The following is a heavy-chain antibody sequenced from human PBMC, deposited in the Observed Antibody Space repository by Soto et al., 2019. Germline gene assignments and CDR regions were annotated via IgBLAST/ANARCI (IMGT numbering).Heavy chain of an antibody. V-gene: IGHV3-48*03. J-gene: IGHJ6*02. D-gene: IGHD6-19*01. Sequence: HPGGSLRLSCAASGFTFSSYEMNWVRQAPGKGLEWVSYISSSGSTIYYADSVKGRFTISRDNAKNSLYLQMNSLRAEDTAVYYCARIRVAGYGVYRIGGMDVWGQGTTVTVSS. CDR2: ISSSGSTI. CDR1: GFTFSSYE. CDR3: ARIRVAGYGVYRIGGMDV.